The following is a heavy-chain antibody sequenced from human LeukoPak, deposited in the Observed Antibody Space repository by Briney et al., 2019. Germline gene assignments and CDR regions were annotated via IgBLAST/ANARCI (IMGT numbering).Heavy chain of an antibody. CDR3: ARDNTLLGHYSNSYYYGMDV. Sequence: GGSLRLSCAASGFTFSNSWMHWVRQAPGKGLVWVSYISNSGGTIYHADSVQGRFTISRDNAQNSLFLQMNSLRAEDSAVYYCARDNTLLGHYSNSYYYGMDVWGQGTTVTVSS. J-gene: IGHJ6*02. CDR1: GFTFSNSW. D-gene: IGHD4-11*01. V-gene: IGHV3-11*01. CDR2: ISNSGGTI.